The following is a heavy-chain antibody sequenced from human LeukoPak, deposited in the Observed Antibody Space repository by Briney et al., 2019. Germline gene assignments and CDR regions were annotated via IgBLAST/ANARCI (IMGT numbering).Heavy chain of an antibody. D-gene: IGHD6-19*01. CDR1: GGSISSYY. CDR3: ARSYSSGWFWFDP. Sequence: SETLSLTCTVSGGSISSYYWSWIRQPPGKGLEWIGYIYYSGSTNYNPSLKSRVTISVDTSKNQFSLKLSSVTAADTAVYYCARSYSSGWFWFDPWGQGTLVTVSS. V-gene: IGHV4-59*01. CDR2: IYYSGST. J-gene: IGHJ5*02.